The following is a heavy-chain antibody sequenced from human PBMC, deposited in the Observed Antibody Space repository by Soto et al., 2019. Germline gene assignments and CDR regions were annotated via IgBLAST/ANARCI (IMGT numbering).Heavy chain of an antibody. V-gene: IGHV4-59*01. Sequence: TSETLSLTCTVSGGSSSSYYWSWIRQPPGKGLEWIGYIYYSGSTNYNPSLKSRVTISVDTSKNQFSLKLSSVTAADTAVYYCATREYDYIWGSYRDYYYYMDVWGKGTTVTVSS. D-gene: IGHD3-16*02. J-gene: IGHJ6*03. CDR2: IYYSGST. CDR1: GGSSSSYY. CDR3: ATREYDYIWGSYRDYYYYMDV.